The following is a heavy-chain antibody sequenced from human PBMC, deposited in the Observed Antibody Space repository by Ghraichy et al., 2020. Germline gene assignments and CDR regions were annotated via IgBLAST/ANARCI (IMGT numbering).Heavy chain of an antibody. CDR1: GFTSSDRFTDYT. D-gene: IGHD2-15*01. CDR3: ARRRGVAYYYYGMDV. Sequence: GGLRLSCAASGFTSSDRFTDYTFNWVRQAPGKGLEWISYITSSSRVTTYYADSVRGRFTISRDNAKSSLYLQMNSLRVEDSAVYYCARRRGVAYYYYGMDVWGRGTTVTVSS. J-gene: IGHJ6*02. CDR2: ITSSSRVTT. V-gene: IGHV3-48*01.